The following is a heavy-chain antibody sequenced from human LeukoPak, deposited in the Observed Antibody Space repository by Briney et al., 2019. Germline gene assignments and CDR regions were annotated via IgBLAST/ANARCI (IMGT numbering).Heavy chain of an antibody. Sequence: PGGSLRLSCAASGFTVSSNYMSWVRQAPGKGLEWVSVIYSGGSTYYADSVKGRFTISRDNSKNTLYLQMNSLRAEDTAVYYCAILVVTSYNWFDPWGQGTLVTVSS. J-gene: IGHJ5*02. CDR1: GFTVSSNY. V-gene: IGHV3-53*01. CDR2: IYSGGST. D-gene: IGHD4-23*01. CDR3: AILVVTSYNWFDP.